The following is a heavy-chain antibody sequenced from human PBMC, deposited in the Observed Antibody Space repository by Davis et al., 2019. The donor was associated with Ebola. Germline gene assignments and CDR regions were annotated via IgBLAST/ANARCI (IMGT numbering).Heavy chain of an antibody. CDR1: GYTFTSYD. Sequence: ASVKVSRKASGYTFTSYDINWVRQATGQGLEWMGWMNPNSGNTGYAQKFQGRVTMTRNTSRSTAYMELRSLRSDDAAVYYCARDLAGTYDYWGQGTLVTVSS. CDR3: ARDLAGTYDY. D-gene: IGHD6-19*01. CDR2: MNPNSGNT. J-gene: IGHJ4*02. V-gene: IGHV1-8*01.